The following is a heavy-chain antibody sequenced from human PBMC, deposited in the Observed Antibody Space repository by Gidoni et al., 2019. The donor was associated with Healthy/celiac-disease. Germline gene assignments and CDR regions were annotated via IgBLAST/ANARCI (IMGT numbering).Heavy chain of an antibody. V-gene: IGHV4-61*01. J-gene: IGHJ5*02. CDR3: ANSGRGSYGINWFDP. CDR1: GGSVSSGSYY. Sequence: QVQLQESGPGLVQPSETLSLTCTVSGGSVSSGSYYWSWIRQPPGKGLEWIGYIYYSGSTNYNPALKSRVTISVDTSKNQFSLKLSSVTAADTAVYYCANSGRGSYGINWFDPWGQGTLVTVSS. D-gene: IGHD3-16*01. CDR2: IYYSGST.